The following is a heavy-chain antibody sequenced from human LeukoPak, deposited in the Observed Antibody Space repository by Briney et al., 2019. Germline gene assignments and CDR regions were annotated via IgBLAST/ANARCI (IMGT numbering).Heavy chain of an antibody. V-gene: IGHV3-23*01. CDR2: ISGSGGST. CDR3: ARKNGLDV. J-gene: IGHJ6*02. CDR1: GFTFSSYA. Sequence: PGGSLRLSCAASGFTFSSYAMSWVRQAPGKGLEWVSAISGSGGSTYYADSVKGRFTISRDNAKNSLYLQMNSLRAEDTAMYYCARKNGLDVWGQGTTVTVSS.